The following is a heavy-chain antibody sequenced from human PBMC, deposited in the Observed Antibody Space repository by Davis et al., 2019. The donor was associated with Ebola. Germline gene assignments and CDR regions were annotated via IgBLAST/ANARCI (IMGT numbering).Heavy chain of an antibody. J-gene: IGHJ6*02. Sequence: PGGSLRLSCAASGFTFSSYAMHWVRQAPGKGLEWVAVISYDGSNKYYADSVKGRFTISRDNSKNTLYLQMNSLRAEDTAVYYCAKERIAAAGIILYYYYYYGMDVWGQGTTVTVSS. D-gene: IGHD6-13*01. CDR1: GFTFSSYA. CDR2: ISYDGSNK. CDR3: AKERIAAAGIILYYYYYYGMDV. V-gene: IGHV3-30-3*01.